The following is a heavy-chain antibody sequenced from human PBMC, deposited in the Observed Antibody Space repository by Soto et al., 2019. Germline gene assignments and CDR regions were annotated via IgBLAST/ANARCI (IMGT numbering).Heavy chain of an antibody. CDR1: GYTFTRYD. CDR3: ARGATGGSYSYYGIDV. Sequence: QVQLVQSGAEVKKPGASVKVTCKASGYTFTRYDINWVRQATGQGLEWMGWMNPNSGNTGYAQKFQGRVTMTRNTSISTAYMELSSLRSEDTAVYYCARGATGGSYSYYGIDVWGQGTTVTVSS. V-gene: IGHV1-8*01. J-gene: IGHJ6*02. CDR2: MNPNSGNT.